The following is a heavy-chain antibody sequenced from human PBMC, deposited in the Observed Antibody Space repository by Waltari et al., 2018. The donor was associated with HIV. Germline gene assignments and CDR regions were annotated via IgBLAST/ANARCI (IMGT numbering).Heavy chain of an antibody. CDR1: GGTFSSYA. CDR3: ARVLRSVPAAAAI. V-gene: IGHV1-69*04. Sequence: QVQLVQSGAEVTKPGSSVKVSCKASGGTFSSYAISWVRQAPGQGLEWMGRIIPILGIANYAQKFQGRVTITADKSTSTAYMELSSLRSEDTAVYYCARVLRSVPAAAAIWGQGTMVTVSS. J-gene: IGHJ3*02. D-gene: IGHD2-2*01. CDR2: IIPILGIA.